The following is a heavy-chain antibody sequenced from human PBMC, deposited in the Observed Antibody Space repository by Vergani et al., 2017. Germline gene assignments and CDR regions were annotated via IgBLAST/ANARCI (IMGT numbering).Heavy chain of an antibody. J-gene: IGHJ4*02. Sequence: QLQLQESGSGLVKPSQTLSLNCAVSGGSISSGGYSWSWIRQPPGKGLEWIGYIYHSGSTHSNPSLKSRGTLSVVRSKNQFSLKLSSVTATDTSVYYCARVGGGTYCGGDCYVDYWGQGTLVTVSS. V-gene: IGHV4-30-2*01. D-gene: IGHD2-21*02. CDR3: ARVGGGTYCGGDCYVDY. CDR2: IYHSGST. CDR1: GGSISSGGYS.